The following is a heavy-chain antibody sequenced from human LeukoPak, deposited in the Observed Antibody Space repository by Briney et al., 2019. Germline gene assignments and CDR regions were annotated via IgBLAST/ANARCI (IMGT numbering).Heavy chain of an antibody. CDR1: GLTLRSYG. J-gene: IGHJ6*02. D-gene: IGHD3-10*01. Sequence: GGSLRLSCVASGLTLRSYGMHWVRQAPGKGLEWVAVIGYDGRNKYYADSVKGRFTISRDNSKNTLYLQMNSLRAEDTAVYYCAKGITMLRGVLMTRLDVWGQGTTVTVSS. CDR3: AKGITMLRGVLMTRLDV. CDR2: IGYDGRNK. V-gene: IGHV3-30*18.